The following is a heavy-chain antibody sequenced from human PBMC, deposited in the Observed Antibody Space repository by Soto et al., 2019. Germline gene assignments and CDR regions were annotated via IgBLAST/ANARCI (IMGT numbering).Heavy chain of an antibody. CDR1: GGPFGSSA. CDR2: IIPVFDKA. CDR3: GRLRRDWVYAFDL. D-gene: IGHD2-21*01. V-gene: IGHV1-69*01. Sequence: QVQLVQSGADVKKPGSSVKVSCKTSGGPFGSSAISWVRQAPAQGLEWMGEIIPVFDKANYAQNFQGRLNITADEPPGTVFMQLSCLRSEDTSVYFCGRLRRDWVYAFDLCGLATVVTVSS. J-gene: IGHJ3*01.